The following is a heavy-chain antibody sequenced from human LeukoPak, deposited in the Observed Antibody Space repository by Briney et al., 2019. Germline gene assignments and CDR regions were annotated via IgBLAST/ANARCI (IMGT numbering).Heavy chain of an antibody. CDR2: ISSSSSYI. Sequence: GGSLTHSCAASGFTFSSYSMNWLRQAPAKGLEWVASISSSSSYIYYADSVKGRFTISRDNAKNSLYLQMNSLRAEDTAVYYCASNDDYGGNGHSWGQGTLVTVSS. V-gene: IGHV3-21*01. CDR3: ASNDDYGGNGHS. J-gene: IGHJ4*02. CDR1: GFTFSSYS. D-gene: IGHD4-23*01.